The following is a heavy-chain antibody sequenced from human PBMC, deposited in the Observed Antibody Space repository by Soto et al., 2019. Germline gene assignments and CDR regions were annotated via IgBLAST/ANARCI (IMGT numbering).Heavy chain of an antibody. CDR1: GGSFSGYY. V-gene: IGHV4-34*01. CDR3: ARGDYYYYYGMDV. CDR2: INHSGST. J-gene: IGHJ6*02. Sequence: SDTLSLTCAVYGGSFSGYYWSWIRQPPGKGLEWIGEINHSGSTNYNPSLKSRVTISVDTSKNQFSLKLSSVIAADTAVYYCARGDYYYYYGMDVWGQGTTVTVSS.